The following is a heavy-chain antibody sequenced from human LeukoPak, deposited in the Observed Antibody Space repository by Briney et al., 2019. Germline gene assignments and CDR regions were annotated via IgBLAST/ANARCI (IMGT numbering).Heavy chain of an antibody. CDR1: GGSISSYY. CDR3: ASSGLSSGWFPDY. J-gene: IGHJ4*02. Sequence: PSETLSLTCTVSGGSISSYYWSWIRQPAGKGLEWIGHIYTSGSTNYNPSLKSRITMSVDTSKNHFSLRLSSMTAADTAVYYCASSGLSSGWFPDYWGQGTLVTVSS. CDR2: IYTSGST. V-gene: IGHV4-4*07. D-gene: IGHD6-19*01.